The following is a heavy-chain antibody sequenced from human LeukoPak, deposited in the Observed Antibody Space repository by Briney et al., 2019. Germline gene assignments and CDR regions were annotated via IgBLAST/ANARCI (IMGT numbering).Heavy chain of an antibody. J-gene: IGHJ3*02. V-gene: IGHV3-21*01. CDR3: ARSLPYSSSAHDAFDI. CDR2: ISSSSNSYI. D-gene: IGHD6-6*01. Sequence: SGGSLRLSCAASGFTFSSYNMNWVRQAPGKGLEWGSSISSSSNSYIYYADSVKGRFTISRDNAKNSLYLQMNSLRAEDTAVYYCARSLPYSSSAHDAFDIWGQGTMVTVSS. CDR1: GFTFSSYN.